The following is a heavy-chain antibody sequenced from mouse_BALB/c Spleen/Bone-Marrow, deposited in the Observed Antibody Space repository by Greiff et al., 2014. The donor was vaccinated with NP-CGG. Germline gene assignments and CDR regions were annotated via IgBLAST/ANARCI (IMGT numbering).Heavy chain of an antibody. J-gene: IGHJ2*01. V-gene: IGHV1S137*01. CDR1: GYTFTDYA. Sequence: LEESGAEVVRPGVSVKISCKGSGYTFTDYAMHWVKQSHAKSLEWIGVISTYYGDVNYSQKFKGKATMTVDKSSSTAYMELARLTSEDSAIYYCARLTQGFYYFDYWGQGTTLTVSS. CDR2: ISTYYGDV. CDR3: ARLTQGFYYFDY. D-gene: IGHD3-1*01.